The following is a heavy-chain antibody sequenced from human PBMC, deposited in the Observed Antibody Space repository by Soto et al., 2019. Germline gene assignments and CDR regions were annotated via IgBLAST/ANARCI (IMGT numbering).Heavy chain of an antibody. CDR3: ASVVPAAMLSV. CDR1: GGTFSSYA. CDR2: IIPIFGTA. J-gene: IGHJ6*02. Sequence: SVKVSCKASGGTFSSYAISWVRQAPGQGLEWMGGIIPIFGTANYAQKFQGRVTITRDTSASTAYMELSSLRSEDTAVYYCASVVPAAMLSVWGQGTTVTVSS. D-gene: IGHD2-2*01. V-gene: IGHV1-69*05.